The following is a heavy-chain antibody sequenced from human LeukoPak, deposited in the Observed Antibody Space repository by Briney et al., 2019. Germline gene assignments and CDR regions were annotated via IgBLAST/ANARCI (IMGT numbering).Heavy chain of an antibody. CDR3: ARQLGYCSSTSCYADKVDY. J-gene: IGHJ4*02. D-gene: IGHD2-2*01. CDR2: IYYSGSI. CDR1: GRSISISSYY. V-gene: IGHV4-39*01. Sequence: SETLSLTCTVSGRSISISSYYWGWIRQPPGKGLEWIGRIYYSGSIYYNPSLKSRVTMTVDTSKNKFSPKLSAVTAADTAVYYCARQLGYCSSTSCYADKVDYWGQGTLVTVSS.